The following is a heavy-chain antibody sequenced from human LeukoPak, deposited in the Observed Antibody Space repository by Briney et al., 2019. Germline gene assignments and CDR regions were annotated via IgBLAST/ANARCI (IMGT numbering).Heavy chain of an antibody. D-gene: IGHD2-2*01. V-gene: IGHV1-69*06. CDR2: IIPIFGTA. CDR1: GGTFSSYA. Sequence: SVKVSCKASGGTFSSYAISWVRQAPGQGLEWMGGIIPIFGTANYAQKFQGRVTITADKSTSTAYMELSSLRSEDTAVYYCALAKYCSSTSCYPLGVYWGQGTLSPSPQ. CDR3: ALAKYCSSTSCYPLGVY. J-gene: IGHJ4*02.